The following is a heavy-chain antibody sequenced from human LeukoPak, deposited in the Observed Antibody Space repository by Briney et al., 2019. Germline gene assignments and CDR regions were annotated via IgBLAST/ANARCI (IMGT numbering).Heavy chain of an antibody. CDR2: IYHSGST. J-gene: IGHJ4*02. CDR1: GGSIISTNW. D-gene: IGHD4-17*01. Sequence: PSETLTLTCAVSGGSIISTNWWSWVRQPPGKGLEWIGEIYHSGSTNYNPSLKSRVTISVDTSKNQFSLKLSSVTAADTAVYYCARLDYGDPPKYYFDYWGQGTLVTVSS. CDR3: ARLDYGDPPKYYFDY. V-gene: IGHV4-4*02.